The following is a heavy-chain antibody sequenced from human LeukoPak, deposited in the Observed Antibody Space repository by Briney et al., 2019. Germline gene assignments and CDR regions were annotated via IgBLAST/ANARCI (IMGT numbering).Heavy chain of an antibody. D-gene: IGHD6-19*01. CDR3: ARGHRIAVAGTYYYYYMDV. CDR1: GYTFTSYY. J-gene: IGHJ6*03. CDR2: INPSGGST. Sequence: ASVKVSCKASGYTFTSYYMHWVRQAPGQGLECMGIINPSGGSTSYAQKFQGRVTMTRDMSTSTAYMELSSLRSEDTAVYYCARGHRIAVAGTYYYYYMDVWGKGTTVTVSS. V-gene: IGHV1-46*01.